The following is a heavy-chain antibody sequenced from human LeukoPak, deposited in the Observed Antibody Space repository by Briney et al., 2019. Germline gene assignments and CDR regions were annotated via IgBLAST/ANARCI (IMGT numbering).Heavy chain of an antibody. J-gene: IGHJ4*02. CDR1: GGSISSYY. CDR3: TRHGYSYGPIDY. CDR2: IYYSGST. D-gene: IGHD5-18*01. Sequence: SETLSLACTVSGGSISSYYWSWIRQPPGKGLEWIGYIYYSGSTNYNPSLKSRVTISVDTSKNQFSLKLSSVSAADTAVYYCTRHGYSYGPIDYWGQRTLVTVSS. V-gene: IGHV4-59*08.